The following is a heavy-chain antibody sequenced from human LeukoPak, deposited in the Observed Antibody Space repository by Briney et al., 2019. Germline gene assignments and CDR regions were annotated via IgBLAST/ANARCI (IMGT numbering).Heavy chain of an antibody. CDR1: GGSISRYY. Sequence: SETLSLTCTVSGGSISRYYWSWIRQPPGKGLEWIGYIYYSGSTNYNPSLKSRVTISVDKSKNQFSLKLSSVTAADTAVYYCARVSPYYYDSSGYSTFDYWGQGALVTVSS. J-gene: IGHJ4*02. CDR3: ARVSPYYYDSSGYSTFDY. V-gene: IGHV4-59*12. D-gene: IGHD3-22*01. CDR2: IYYSGST.